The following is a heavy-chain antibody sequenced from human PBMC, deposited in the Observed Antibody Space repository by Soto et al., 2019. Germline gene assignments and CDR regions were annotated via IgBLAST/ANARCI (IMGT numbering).Heavy chain of an antibody. Sequence: SETLSLTCAVSGGSISSGSYYWGWIRQPPGKGLEWIGSIYYSGRTYYNPSLKSRVNISVDTSKNQFSMKLSSVTATDTAIYYCVRHQMWLANHGMDVWGQGTTVTVSS. J-gene: IGHJ6*02. V-gene: IGHV4-39*01. D-gene: IGHD6-19*01. CDR3: VRHQMWLANHGMDV. CDR2: IYYSGRT. CDR1: GGSISSGSYY.